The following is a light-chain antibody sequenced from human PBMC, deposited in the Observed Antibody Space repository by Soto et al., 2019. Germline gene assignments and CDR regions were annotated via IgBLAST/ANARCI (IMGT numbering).Light chain of an antibody. Sequence: EVVMTQSPATLSVSPGERATLSCRASQRISSNLAWYQQRPGQAPRLRIYGASTRAPGIPARFSGSGSETEFTLTISSLQSEDFAVYYCQHYNNWPPWTFGQGTKVDIK. CDR3: QHYNNWPPWT. V-gene: IGKV3-15*01. CDR1: QRISSN. CDR2: GAS. J-gene: IGKJ1*01.